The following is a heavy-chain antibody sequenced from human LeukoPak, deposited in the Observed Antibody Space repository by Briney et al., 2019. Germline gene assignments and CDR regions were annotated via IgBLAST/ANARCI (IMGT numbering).Heavy chain of an antibody. CDR1: GFTFSSYS. Sequence: GGSLRLSCAASGFTFSSYSMNWVRQAPGKGLEWVSSISSSSSYIYYADSVKGRFTISRDNAKNSLYLQMNSLRAEDTAVYYCARGLNCSSTSCYLDYFDYWGQGTLVTVSS. V-gene: IGHV3-21*01. CDR3: ARGLNCSSTSCYLDYFDY. CDR2: ISSSSSYI. D-gene: IGHD2-2*01. J-gene: IGHJ4*02.